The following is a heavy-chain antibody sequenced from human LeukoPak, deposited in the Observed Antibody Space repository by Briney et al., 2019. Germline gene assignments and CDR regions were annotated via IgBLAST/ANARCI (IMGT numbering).Heavy chain of an antibody. D-gene: IGHD3-10*01. V-gene: IGHV4-59*01. CDR2: IHSSGRT. Sequence: PSETLSLTCTVSGGSSSHYYWSWIRQPPGKGLEWIGYIHSSGRTIYSPSLKSRVAISADTSKNMFSLNLSSVTAADTAVYYCARDFSGSSGGYWGQGTLVTVSS. J-gene: IGHJ4*02. CDR3: ARDFSGSSGGY. CDR1: GGSSSHYY.